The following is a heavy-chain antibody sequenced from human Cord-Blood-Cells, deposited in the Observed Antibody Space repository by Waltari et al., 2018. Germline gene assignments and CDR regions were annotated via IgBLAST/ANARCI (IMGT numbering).Heavy chain of an antibody. CDR1: GYPFPSYA. D-gene: IGHD6-19*01. Sequence: QVQRVQSGAEATKPGASVKVSCEAYGYPFPSYAMHWERQAPGQRLEWMGWINAGNGNTKYSQKFQGRVTITRDTSASTAYMELSSLRSEDTAVYYCARDLAGESAFDIWGQGTMVTVSS. CDR3: ARDLAGESAFDI. CDR2: INAGNGNT. J-gene: IGHJ3*02. V-gene: IGHV1-3*01.